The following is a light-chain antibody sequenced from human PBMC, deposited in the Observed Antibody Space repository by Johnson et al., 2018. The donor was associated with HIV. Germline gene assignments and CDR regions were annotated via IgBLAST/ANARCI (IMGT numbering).Light chain of an antibody. CDR1: SSNVGNNY. V-gene: IGLV1-51*02. J-gene: IGLJ1*01. Sequence: QLVLTQPPSVSAAPGQKVTISCSGSSSNVGNNYVSWYQQLPGAAPKLLIYETNKRPSGIPDRFSGSKSGTSATLGITGLQTGDEADYYCGTWDSSLSASCVFGTGTKVAVL. CDR2: ETN. CDR3: GTWDSSLSASCV.